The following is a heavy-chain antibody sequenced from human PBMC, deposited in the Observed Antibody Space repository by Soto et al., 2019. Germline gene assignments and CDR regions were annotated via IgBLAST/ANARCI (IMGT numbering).Heavy chain of an antibody. CDR2: INSDGSST. V-gene: IGHV3-74*01. CDR3: AREPSYDILTGYYTLPHFDY. J-gene: IGHJ4*02. D-gene: IGHD3-9*01. Sequence: PGGSLRLSCAASGFTFSSYWMHWVRQAPGKGLVWVSRINSDGSSTSYADSVKGRFTISRDNAKNTLYLQMNSLRAEDTAVYYCAREPSYDILTGYYTLPHFDYGGQGTLVTVSS. CDR1: GFTFSSYW.